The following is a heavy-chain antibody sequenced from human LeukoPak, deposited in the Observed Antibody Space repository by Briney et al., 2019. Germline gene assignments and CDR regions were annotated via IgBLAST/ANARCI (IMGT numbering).Heavy chain of an antibody. CDR2: IIPIFGTA. CDR1: GGTFSSYA. D-gene: IGHD3-9*01. Sequence: SVKVSCKASGGTFSSYAISLVRQAPGQGLEWMGGIIPIFGTADYAQKFQGRVTITADESTSTAYMELSSLRSEDTAVYYCATRDILTGYYSYYYMDVWGKGTTVTVSS. V-gene: IGHV1-69*01. CDR3: ATRDILTGYYSYYYMDV. J-gene: IGHJ6*03.